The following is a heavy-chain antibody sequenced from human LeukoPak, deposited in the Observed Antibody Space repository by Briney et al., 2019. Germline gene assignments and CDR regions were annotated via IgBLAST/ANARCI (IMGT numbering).Heavy chain of an antibody. J-gene: IGHJ3*02. CDR2: IGTAGDT. CDR1: GFTFSSYD. CDR3: ARSYGPGFAFDI. D-gene: IGHD1-26*01. V-gene: IGHV3-13*01. Sequence: GGSLRLSCAASGFTFSSYDMHWVRQATGKGLEWVPAIGTAGDTYYPGSVKGRFTISRENAKNSLYLQMNSLRAGDTAVYYCARSYGPGFAFDIWGQGTMVTVSS.